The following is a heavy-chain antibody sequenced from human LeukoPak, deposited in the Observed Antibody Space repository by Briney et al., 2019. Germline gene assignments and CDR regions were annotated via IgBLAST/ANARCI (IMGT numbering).Heavy chain of an antibody. CDR2: INHSGST. D-gene: IGHD2-2*01. Sequence: SETLSLTCAVYGGSFSGYYWSWIRQPPGKGLEWIGEINHSGSTNYNPSLKSRVTISVDTSKNQFSLKLSSVTAADTAVHYCARGSGATSSNHWGQGTLVTVSS. CDR1: GGSFSGYY. CDR3: ARGSGATSSNH. J-gene: IGHJ5*02. V-gene: IGHV4-34*01.